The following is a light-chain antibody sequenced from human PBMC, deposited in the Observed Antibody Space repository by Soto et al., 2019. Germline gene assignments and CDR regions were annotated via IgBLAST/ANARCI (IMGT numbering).Light chain of an antibody. Sequence: DIQMTQSPSSLSASVGDRVTFTCQASQDISNYLNWYQHKPGKAPKLLIYDASNLEAGVPSRFSGSGSGTDFTFTISSLQPEDIATYYCQQYDNPPPYTFGQGTKLEIK. CDR3: QQYDNPPPYT. J-gene: IGKJ2*01. CDR2: DAS. CDR1: QDISNY. V-gene: IGKV1-33*01.